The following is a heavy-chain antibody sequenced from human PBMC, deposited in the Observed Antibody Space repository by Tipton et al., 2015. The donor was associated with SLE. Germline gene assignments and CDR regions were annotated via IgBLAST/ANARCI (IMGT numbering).Heavy chain of an antibody. J-gene: IGHJ5*02. D-gene: IGHD3-3*01. CDR2: INHSGST. V-gene: IGHV4-34*01. CDR1: GGSFSGYY. CDR3: ARASSGSDNWFDP. Sequence: TLSLTCAVYGGSFSGYYWSWIRQPPGKGLEWIGEINHSGSTNYNPSLKSRVTISVDTSKNQFSLKLSSVTAADTAVYYCARASSGSDNWFDPWGQGTLVTVSS.